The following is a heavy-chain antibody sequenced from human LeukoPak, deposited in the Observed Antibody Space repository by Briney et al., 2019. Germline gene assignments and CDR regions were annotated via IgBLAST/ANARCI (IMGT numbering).Heavy chain of an antibody. CDR3: ARDYYGSNNWFDP. Sequence: SETLSLTCTVSGGSISSYYWSWIRQPPGKGLGWIGYIYYSGSTNYNPSLKSRVTISVDTSKNQFSLKLSSVTAADTAVYYCARDYYGSNNWFDPWGQGTLVTVSS. CDR2: IYYSGST. V-gene: IGHV4-59*01. CDR1: GGSISSYY. J-gene: IGHJ5*02. D-gene: IGHD3-10*01.